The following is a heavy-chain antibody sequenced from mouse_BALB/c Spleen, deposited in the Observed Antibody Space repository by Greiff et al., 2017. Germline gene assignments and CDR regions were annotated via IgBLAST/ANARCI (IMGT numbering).Heavy chain of an antibody. CDR3: ARSRGREFAY. CDR2: ISSGSSTI. J-gene: IGHJ3*01. V-gene: IGHV5-17*02. CDR1: GFTFSSFG. Sequence: EVQGVESGGGLVQPGGSRQLSCAASGFTFSSFGMHWVRQAPEKGLEWVAYISSGSSTIYYADTVKGRFTISRDNPKNTLFLQMTSLRSEDTAMYYCARSRGREFAYWGQGTLVTVSA.